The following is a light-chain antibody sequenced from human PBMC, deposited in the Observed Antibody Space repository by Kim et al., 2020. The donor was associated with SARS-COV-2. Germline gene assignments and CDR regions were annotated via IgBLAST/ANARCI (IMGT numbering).Light chain of an antibody. V-gene: IGKV1-27*01. CDR1: RGISNY. J-gene: IGKJ2*01. CDR2: SAS. CDR3: QQSTGAPYT. Sequence: SAAVGDRVTISCRPSRGISNYLAWYQQRRGTVPNLLIFSASTLQAGVPSRVSASGSGTDFTLNISSLQPEDVGTYYCQQSTGAPYTFGQGTKLEI.